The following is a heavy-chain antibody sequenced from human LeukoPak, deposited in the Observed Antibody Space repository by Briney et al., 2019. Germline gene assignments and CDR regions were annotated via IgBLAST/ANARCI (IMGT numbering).Heavy chain of an antibody. D-gene: IGHD5-18*01. CDR2: IKEDGSEK. CDR3: ARHLSGITGYTYGRGIDY. Sequence: AGGSLRLSCAASGFTFSNYWMTWVRQAPGKGLEWVANIKEDGSEKYYVDSVKGRFTISRDNAKTSLYLQMNSLRAEDTAVYYCARHLSGITGYTYGRGIDYWGQGTLVTVSS. J-gene: IGHJ4*02. V-gene: IGHV3-7*01. CDR1: GFTFSNYW.